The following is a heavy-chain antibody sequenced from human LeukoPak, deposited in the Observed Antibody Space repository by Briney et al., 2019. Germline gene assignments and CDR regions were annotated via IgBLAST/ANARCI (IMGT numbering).Heavy chain of an antibody. Sequence: QAGGSLRLSCAASGFTFSSYAMSWVRQAPGKGLEWVSAISGSGGSTYYADSVKGRFTISRDNSKNTLYLQMNSLRAEDTAVYYCAKDGHSGYDRESYFDYWGQGTLVTVSS. D-gene: IGHD5-12*01. CDR3: AKDGHSGYDRESYFDY. CDR1: GFTFSSYA. CDR2: ISGSGGST. J-gene: IGHJ4*02. V-gene: IGHV3-23*01.